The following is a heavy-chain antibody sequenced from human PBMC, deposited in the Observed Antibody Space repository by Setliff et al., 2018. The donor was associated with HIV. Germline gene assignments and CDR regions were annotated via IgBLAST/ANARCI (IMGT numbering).Heavy chain of an antibody. V-gene: IGHV1-8*01. CDR3: ARDNPHYYGGGEHYYYGMDV. Sequence: ASVKVSCKASGYSFTKYEINWVRQAPGQGLEWLGWVSPSIGNSDFAQKFKGRISLTTDTSIRTAYMELRGLKSDDTAVYFCARDNPHYYGGGEHYYYGMDVWGQGTTVTVSS. J-gene: IGHJ6*02. D-gene: IGHD2-21*01. CDR1: GYSFTKYE. CDR2: VSPSIGNS.